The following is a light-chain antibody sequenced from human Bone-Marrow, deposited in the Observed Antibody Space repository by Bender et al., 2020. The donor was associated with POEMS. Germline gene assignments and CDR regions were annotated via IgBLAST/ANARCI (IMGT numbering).Light chain of an antibody. CDR3: SSNTATSTEV. Sequence: QSALTQPASVSGSPGQSVTISCTGTSNDVGAYNYVCWYHQHPGKAPKLLIYDVSSRPPGISDRFSGSKSGNTASLTISGLQPEDEGDYYCSSNTATSTEVFGGGTKLTVL. CDR1: SNDVGAYNY. CDR2: DVS. J-gene: IGLJ2*01. V-gene: IGLV2-14*03.